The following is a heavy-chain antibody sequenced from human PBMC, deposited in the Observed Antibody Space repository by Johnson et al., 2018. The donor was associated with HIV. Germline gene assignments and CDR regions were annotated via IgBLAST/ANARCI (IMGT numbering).Heavy chain of an antibody. Sequence: VQLVESGGGLIQIGGSLRLSCAASGFTFSSYAMSWVRQAPGKGLEWVSAVSGSGTSTYYADSVKGRFTISRDNAKNSLYLQMNSLRAEDTAVYYCARESSNWENAFDIWGQGTMVSVSS. CDR3: ARESSNWENAFDI. V-gene: IGHV3-23*04. CDR1: GFTFSSYA. CDR2: VSGSGTST. D-gene: IGHD4-11*01. J-gene: IGHJ3*02.